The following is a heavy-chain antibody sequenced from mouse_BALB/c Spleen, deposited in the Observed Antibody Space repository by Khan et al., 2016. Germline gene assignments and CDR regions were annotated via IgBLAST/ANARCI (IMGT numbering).Heavy chain of an antibody. Sequence: EVQLQESGPSLVKPSQTLSLTCSVTGDSITSGYWNWIRKFPGNKLEYMGYISYSGSTYYNPSLKSRISITRDTSKNQYYLQLNSVTTEDTATYDCARYDGSSYVGAMDYWGQGTSVTVSS. CDR1: GDSITSGY. J-gene: IGHJ4*01. D-gene: IGHD1-1*01. CDR2: ISYSGST. CDR3: ARYDGSSYVGAMDY. V-gene: IGHV3-8*02.